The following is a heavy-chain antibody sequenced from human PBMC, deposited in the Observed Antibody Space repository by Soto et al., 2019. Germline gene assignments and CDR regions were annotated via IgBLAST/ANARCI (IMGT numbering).Heavy chain of an antibody. V-gene: IGHV3-74*01. CDR1: GITFNNYW. CDR3: AKDSGWLHHY. D-gene: IGHD5-12*01. CDR2: INRDGSST. Sequence: EVQLVESGGGLVQPGGSLRLSCAASGITFNNYWMHWVRQAPGKGLMWVSRINRDGSSTYYEDSVKGRFTISRDNSKNTLSLEMNTLRAEDTAVYYCAKDSGWLHHYWGQGTLVTVSS. J-gene: IGHJ4*02.